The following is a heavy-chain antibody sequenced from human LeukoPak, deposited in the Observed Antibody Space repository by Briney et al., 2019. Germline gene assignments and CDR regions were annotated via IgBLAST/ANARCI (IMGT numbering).Heavy chain of an antibody. CDR1: GFTFSSYA. CDR2: ISSSGSTI. Sequence: PGGSLRLSCAASGFTFSSYAMSWVRQAPGKGLEWVSYISSSGSTIYYADSVKGRFTISRDNAKNSLYLQMNSLRAEDTAVYYCARDPGCSGWYFPYHFDYWGQGTLVTVSS. J-gene: IGHJ4*02. D-gene: IGHD6-19*01. CDR3: ARDPGCSGWYFPYHFDY. V-gene: IGHV3-48*04.